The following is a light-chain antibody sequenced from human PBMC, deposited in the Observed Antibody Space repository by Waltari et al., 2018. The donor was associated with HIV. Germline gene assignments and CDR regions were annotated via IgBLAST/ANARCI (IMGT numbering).Light chain of an antibody. CDR2: DAS. J-gene: IGKJ2*01. V-gene: IGKV3-11*01. CDR3: QHRNNWPPTYT. CDR1: QTIGNA. Sequence: IVLRQSPVTLPLSPGERATLPCRAHQTIGNASAWNQQKPGQAPRLLIYDASKRATGIPARFSGSGSETDFTLTISGLAPDDFAVYYCQHRNNWPPTYTFGQGTKLEIK.